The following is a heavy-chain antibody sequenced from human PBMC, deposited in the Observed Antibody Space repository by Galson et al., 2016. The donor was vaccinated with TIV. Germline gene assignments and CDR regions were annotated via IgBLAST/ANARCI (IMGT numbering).Heavy chain of an antibody. CDR2: ISYDGSNR. CDR1: GVSFSDFG. D-gene: IGHD2-2*01. Sequence: SLRLSCAASGVSFSDFGFHWVRQAPGKGLEWVAVISYDGSNRYYADSVKGRFTISRDKSKNTLYLQMDSLRTEDTAVYYCARVFQSYQLDYWGQGTLVTVSS. J-gene: IGHJ4*02. V-gene: IGHV3-30*03. CDR3: ARVFQSYQLDY.